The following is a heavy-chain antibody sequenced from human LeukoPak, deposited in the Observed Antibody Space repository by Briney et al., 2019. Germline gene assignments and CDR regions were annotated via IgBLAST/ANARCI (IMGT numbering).Heavy chain of an antibody. CDR3: ARGGQLWSPEFDY. CDR1: GYTFTGYY. J-gene: IGHJ4*02. CDR2: INPNSGGT. D-gene: IGHD5-18*01. Sequence: GSVKVSCKASGYTFTGYYMHWVRQAPGQGLEWMGWINPNSGGTNYAQKFQGRVTMTRDTSISTAYMELSRLRSDDTAVYYCARGGQLWSPEFDYWGQGTLVTVSS. V-gene: IGHV1-2*02.